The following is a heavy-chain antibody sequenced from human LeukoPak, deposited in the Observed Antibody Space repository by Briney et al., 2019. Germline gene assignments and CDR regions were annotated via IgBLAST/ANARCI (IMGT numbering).Heavy chain of an antibody. J-gene: IGHJ6*02. V-gene: IGHV3-7*03. CDR1: GFTFSSYW. D-gene: IGHD3-16*01. CDR3: ARGGGLDV. Sequence: GGSLRLSCAASGFTFSSYWMNWARQAPGKGLEWVASINHNGNVNYYVDSVKGRFTISRDNAKNSLYLQMSNLRAEDTAVYFCARGGGLDVWGQGVTVTVSS. CDR2: INHNGNVN.